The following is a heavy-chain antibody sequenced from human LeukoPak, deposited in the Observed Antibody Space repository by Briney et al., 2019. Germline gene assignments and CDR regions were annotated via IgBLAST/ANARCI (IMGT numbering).Heavy chain of an antibody. Sequence: GGSLRLSCAASGFAVSSNYMSWVRQAPGKGLDGVSVIYSGGSTYYADSVKGRFTISRDNSKNPLYLQMDSLSAEDTAVYYCARDSRAGFDWTYYYYYMDVWGKGTTVTIS. V-gene: IGHV3-66*01. CDR3: ARDSRAGFDWTYYYYYMDV. J-gene: IGHJ6*03. CDR2: IYSGGST. CDR1: GFAVSSNY. D-gene: IGHD3-9*01.